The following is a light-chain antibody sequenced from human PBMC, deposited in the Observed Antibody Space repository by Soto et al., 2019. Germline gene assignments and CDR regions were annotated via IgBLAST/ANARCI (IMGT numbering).Light chain of an antibody. CDR3: LQANSFPLT. J-gene: IGKJ4*01. CDR2: GAS. V-gene: IGKV1-12*01. CDR1: QGISTW. Sequence: DIQMTQSPPYVSASVGDRGTITWRASQGISTWLAWYQQKPGKAPKLLIYGASSLQSGVPSRFRGSGSGTDFTLTISSLQPEDFATYYCLQANSFPLTFGGGTKVEIK.